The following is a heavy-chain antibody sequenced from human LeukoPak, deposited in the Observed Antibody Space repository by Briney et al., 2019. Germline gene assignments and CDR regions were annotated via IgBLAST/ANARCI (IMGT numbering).Heavy chain of an antibody. D-gene: IGHD6-13*01. Sequence: ASVKVSCKASGYTFTSYDINWVRQATGQGLEWMGWMNPSSGNTVYAQKFQGRVTMTRNTSISTAYMELSSLRSEDTAVYYCARGVALARSNEYSSSWYLIGTAILANNWFDPWGQGNLVTVSS. V-gene: IGHV1-8*01. CDR1: GYTFTSYD. CDR3: ARGVALARSNEYSSSWYLIGTAILANNWFDP. CDR2: MNPSSGNT. J-gene: IGHJ5*02.